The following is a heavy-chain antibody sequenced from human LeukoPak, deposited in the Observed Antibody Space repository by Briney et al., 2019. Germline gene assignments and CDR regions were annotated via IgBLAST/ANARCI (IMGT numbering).Heavy chain of an antibody. CDR2: IIPILGIA. CDR3: ARDRAVSSGGWFTTEYFQH. J-gene: IGHJ1*01. CDR1: GGTFSSYT. D-gene: IGHD6-19*01. V-gene: IGHV1-69*04. Sequence: GASVKVSCKASGGTFSSYTISWVRQAPGQGLEWMGRIIPILGIANYAQKFQGRVTITADKSTGTAYMELSSLRSEDTAVYYCARDRAVSSGGWFTTEYFQHWGQGTLVTVSS.